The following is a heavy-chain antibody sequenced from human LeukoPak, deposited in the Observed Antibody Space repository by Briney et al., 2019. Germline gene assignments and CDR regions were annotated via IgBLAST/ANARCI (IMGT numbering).Heavy chain of an antibody. D-gene: IGHD1-26*01. CDR3: ARDMGGWFDP. V-gene: IGHV1-2*06. CDR2: INPNSGGT. J-gene: IGHJ5*02. CDR1: GYTFTGYY. Sequence: GASVKVSFKASGYTFTGYYMHRVRQAPARGLEWMGRINPNSGGTNYAQKFQGRVTMTRDTSISTAYMELSRLRSDDTAVYYCARDMGGWFDPWGQGTLVTVSS.